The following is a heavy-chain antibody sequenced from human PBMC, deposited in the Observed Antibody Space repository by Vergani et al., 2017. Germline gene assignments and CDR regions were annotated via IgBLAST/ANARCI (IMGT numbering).Heavy chain of an antibody. CDR1: GGSISSYY. CDR3: AREEQLAPTGYYYYYMDV. Sequence: QVQLQESGPGLVKPSQTLSLTCTVSGGSISSYYWSWIRQPAGKGLEWIGRIYTSGSTNYNPSLKSRVTISVDTSKNQFSLKLSSVTAADTAVYYCAREEQLAPTGYYYYYMDVWGKGTTVTVSS. J-gene: IGHJ6*03. D-gene: IGHD6-6*01. CDR2: IYTSGST. V-gene: IGHV4-4*07.